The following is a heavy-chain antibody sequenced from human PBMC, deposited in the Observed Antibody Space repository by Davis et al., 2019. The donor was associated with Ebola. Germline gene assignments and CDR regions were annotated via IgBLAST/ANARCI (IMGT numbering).Heavy chain of an antibody. J-gene: IGHJ4*02. Sequence: SETLSLTCTVSGGSISSYYWTWIRQPPGKGLEWIGYISYSGSTNYNPSLKSRVTISVDTSKNQFSLKLSSVTAADTAVYYCARGLAPRGGEYYFDYWGQGTLVTVSS. CDR2: ISYSGST. V-gene: IGHV4-59*12. CDR1: GGSISSYY. D-gene: IGHD3-16*01. CDR3: ARGLAPRGGEYYFDY.